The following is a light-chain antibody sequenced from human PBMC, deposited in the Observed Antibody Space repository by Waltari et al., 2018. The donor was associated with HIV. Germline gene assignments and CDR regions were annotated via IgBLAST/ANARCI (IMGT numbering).Light chain of an antibody. CDR3: QQYGSSPRK. J-gene: IGKJ1*01. CDR1: QSVSSSS. V-gene: IGKV3-20*01. Sequence: EIVLTQSPGTLSLSPGERATLSCRASQSVSSSSLAWYQQKPGQAPRLLIYGASSRATGIPDRFSGSGSGTDFTLTISRLEPEDFAVYYCQQYGSSPRKFGQGTKVEIK. CDR2: GAS.